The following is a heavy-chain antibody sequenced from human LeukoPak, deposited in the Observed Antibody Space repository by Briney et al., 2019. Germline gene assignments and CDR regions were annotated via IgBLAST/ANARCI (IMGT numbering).Heavy chain of an antibody. D-gene: IGHD3-10*02. CDR2: IYYSGST. Sequence: PSETLSLTCTVSGGSISSSSYYWGWIRQPPGKGLEWIGSIYYSGSTYYNPSLKSRVTISVDTSKNQFSLKLSSVTAADTAVYYCARVRLFGELWTQDYWGQGTLVTVSS. V-gene: IGHV4-39*07. J-gene: IGHJ4*02. CDR1: GGSISSSSYY. CDR3: ARVRLFGELWTQDY.